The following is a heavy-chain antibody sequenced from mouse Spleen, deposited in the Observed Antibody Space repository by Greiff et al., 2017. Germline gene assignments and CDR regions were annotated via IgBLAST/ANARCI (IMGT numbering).Heavy chain of an antibody. Sequence: EVKLVESGGGLVKPGGSLKLSCAASGFTFSSYAMSWVRQTPEKRLEWVATISSGGSYTYYPDSVKGRFTISRDNAKNTLYLQMSSLRSEDTAMYYCARRGGYGYFDVWGAGTTVTVSS. CDR3: ARRGGYGYFDV. J-gene: IGHJ1*01. CDR2: ISSGGSYT. V-gene: IGHV5-9-1*01. CDR1: GFTFSSYA.